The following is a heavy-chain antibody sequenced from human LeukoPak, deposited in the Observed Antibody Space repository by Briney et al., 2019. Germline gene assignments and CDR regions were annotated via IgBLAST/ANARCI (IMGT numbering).Heavy chain of an antibody. CDR3: ARTFRYCVTTGCPYFDY. D-gene: IGHD5/OR15-5a*01. CDR1: GYSFTSYW. V-gene: IGHV5-51*01. Sequence: VASLRISCKGSGYSFTSYWIGWVRQVPGKGLEWMGIIYPDDSDTRYSPYFEGQVTISDDKSISTAYLQWSSLRASDTAIYYCARTFRYCVTTGCPYFDYWGQGTLVTVSS. J-gene: IGHJ4*02. CDR2: IYPDDSDT.